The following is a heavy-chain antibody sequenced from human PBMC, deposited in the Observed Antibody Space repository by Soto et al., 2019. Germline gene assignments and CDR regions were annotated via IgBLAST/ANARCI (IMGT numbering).Heavy chain of an antibody. CDR2: INSDGSTT. V-gene: IGHV3-74*01. J-gene: IGHJ4*02. CDR3: ARGAGGWETY. CDR1: GFTFSSYW. Sequence: EVQLMESGGGLVQPGGSLRLSCAASGFTFSSYWMHWVRQAPGKGLVWVSRINSDGSTTTYADSVKGRFTISRDNAKNTLYLHMNSLRAGDTVVYYCARGAGGWETYWGQGTLVTVSS. D-gene: IGHD6-19*01.